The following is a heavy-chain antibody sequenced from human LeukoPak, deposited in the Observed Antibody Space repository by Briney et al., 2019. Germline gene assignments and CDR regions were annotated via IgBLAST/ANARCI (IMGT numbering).Heavy chain of an antibody. CDR3: ASWGGGNPDLYFDN. J-gene: IGHJ4*02. CDR2: MSHSGTT. Sequence: SETLSLTCAVSGYFISNGYYWGWIRQPPGKGLEWIGSMSHSGTTYYNPSLKSRVTISLDTSKNQFSLILSSVTAADTAVYYCASWGGGNPDLYFDNWGQGTLVSVSS. V-gene: IGHV4-38-2*01. CDR1: GYFISNGYY. D-gene: IGHD3-10*01.